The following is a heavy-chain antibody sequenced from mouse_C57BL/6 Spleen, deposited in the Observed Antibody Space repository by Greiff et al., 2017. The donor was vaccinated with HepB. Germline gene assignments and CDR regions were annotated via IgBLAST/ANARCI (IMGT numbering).Heavy chain of an antibody. CDR2: ISSGGDYI. CDR1: GFTFSSYA. CDR3: TRGGSSHFDY. V-gene: IGHV5-9-1*02. J-gene: IGHJ2*01. Sequence: EVKLMESGEGLVKPGGSLKLSCAASGFTFSSYAMSWVRQTPEKRLEWVAYISSGGDYIYYADTVKGRFTISRDNARNTLYLQMSSLKSEDTAMYYCTRGGSSHFDYWGQGTTLTVSS. D-gene: IGHD1-1*01.